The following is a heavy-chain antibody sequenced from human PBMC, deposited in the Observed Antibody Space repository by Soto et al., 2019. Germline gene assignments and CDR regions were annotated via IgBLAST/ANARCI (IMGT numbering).Heavy chain of an antibody. Sequence: PSETLSLTCSVSGDSINSRYWSWIRQPPGKGLEWIGYIDYVGSTNYAPSLQGRVTMSVDTSKNQVSLKLRYVTAADTAVYYCVRQRGNYFDFWGQGTLVTVSS. CDR2: IDYVGST. V-gene: IGHV4-59*11. D-gene: IGHD3-10*01. CDR3: VRQRGNYFDF. CDR1: GDSINSRY. J-gene: IGHJ4*02.